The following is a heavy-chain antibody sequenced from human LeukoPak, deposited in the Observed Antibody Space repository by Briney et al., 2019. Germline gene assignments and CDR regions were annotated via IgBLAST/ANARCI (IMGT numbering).Heavy chain of an antibody. CDR1: GGPISSYY. CDR3: ARTNAFEN. V-gene: IGHV4-59*01. CDR2: IYYSGST. J-gene: IGHJ3*02. Sequence: SETLSLTCTVSGGPISSYYWNWIRQPPGKGLEWIAYIYYSGSTNYNPSLKSRVTISLDTSKNQFSLKLNSVTAADTAVYYCARTNAFENWGQGTMVTVSS.